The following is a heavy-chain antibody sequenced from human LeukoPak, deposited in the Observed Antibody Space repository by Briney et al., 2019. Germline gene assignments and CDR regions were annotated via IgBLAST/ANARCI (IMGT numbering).Heavy chain of an antibody. J-gene: IGHJ4*02. CDR2: IYHSGST. Sequence: SETLSLTCTVSGGSISSYYWGWIRQPPGKGLEWIGSIYHSGSTYYNPSLKSRVTISVDTSKNQFSLKLSSVTAADTAVYYCAARVGATGFDYWGQGTLVTVSS. D-gene: IGHD1-26*01. CDR1: GGSISSYY. CDR3: AARVGATGFDY. V-gene: IGHV4-38-2*02.